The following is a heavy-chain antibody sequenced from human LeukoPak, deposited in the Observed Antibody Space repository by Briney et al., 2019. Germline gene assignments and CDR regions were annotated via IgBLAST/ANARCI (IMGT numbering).Heavy chain of an antibody. J-gene: IGHJ4*02. CDR3: AKDMWRFGELDYDY. D-gene: IGHD3-10*01. CDR1: GFTFDDYA. V-gene: IGHV3-43*02. Sequence: GGSLRLSRAASGFTFDDYAMHWVRQAPGKGLEWVSLISGDGGSTYYADSVKGRFTISRDNSKNSLYLQMNSLRTEDTALYYCAKDMWRFGELDYDYWGQGTLVTVSS. CDR2: ISGDGGST.